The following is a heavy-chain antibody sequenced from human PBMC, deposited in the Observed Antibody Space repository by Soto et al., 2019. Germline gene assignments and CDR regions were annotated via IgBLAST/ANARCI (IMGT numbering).Heavy chain of an antibody. D-gene: IGHD3-9*01. CDR3: ARQHYDILTGYYLSTCFDY. V-gene: IGHV4-59*08. Sequence: PSETLSLTCTVSGGSISSYYWSWIRQPPGKGLEWIGYIYYSGSTNYNPSLKSRVTISVDTSKNQFSLKLSSVTAADTAVYYCARQHYDILTGYYLSTCFDYWGQGTLVTVSS. J-gene: IGHJ4*02. CDR1: GGSISSYY. CDR2: IYYSGST.